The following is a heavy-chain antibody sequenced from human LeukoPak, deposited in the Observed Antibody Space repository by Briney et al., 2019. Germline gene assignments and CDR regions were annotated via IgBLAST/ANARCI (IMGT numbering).Heavy chain of an antibody. J-gene: IGHJ4*02. CDR2: INPNSGDT. CDR1: GCTFTDYY. D-gene: IGHD2-2*01. CDR3: ARANFLYCSSTTCLSDY. Sequence: ASVKVSCKASGCTFTDYYLHWVRQAPGQGFEWMGWINPNSGDTNYAQKFQGRVTMTRDTSISTAHMEMSRLRSDDTAVYYCARANFLYCSSTTCLSDYWGQGTLVTVSS. V-gene: IGHV1-2*02.